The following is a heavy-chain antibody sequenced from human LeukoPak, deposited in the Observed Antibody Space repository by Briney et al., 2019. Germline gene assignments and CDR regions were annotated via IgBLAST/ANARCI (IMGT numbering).Heavy chain of an antibody. J-gene: IGHJ4*02. Sequence: GGSLRLSCAASGFIFSGYPIHWVRQAPGKGLEWVAVISYDGSNKYYADSVKGRFTISRDNSKNTLYLQMNSLRAEDTAVYYCARDPRRGYLDYWGQGTLVAVSS. CDR2: ISYDGSNK. V-gene: IGHV3-30-3*01. CDR3: ARDPRRGYLDY. CDR1: GFIFSGYP.